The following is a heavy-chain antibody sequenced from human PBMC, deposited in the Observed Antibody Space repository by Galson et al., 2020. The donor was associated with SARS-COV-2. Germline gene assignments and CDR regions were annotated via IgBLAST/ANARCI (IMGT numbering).Heavy chain of an antibody. CDR1: GFTFSSYA. D-gene: IGHD3-3*01. CDR2: ISYDGSNK. V-gene: IGHV3-30*01. Sequence: GGSLRLSCAASGFTFSSYAMHWVRQAPGKGLEWVAVISYDGSNKYYADSVKGRFTISRDNSKNTLYLQMNSLRAEDTAVYYCARDNGARITIFGVVIIGAFDIWGQGTMVTVSS. J-gene: IGHJ3*02. CDR3: ARDNGARITIFGVVIIGAFDI.